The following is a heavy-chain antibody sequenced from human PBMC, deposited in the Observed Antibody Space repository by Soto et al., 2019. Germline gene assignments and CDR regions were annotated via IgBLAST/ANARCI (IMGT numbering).Heavy chain of an antibody. Sequence: QLLLQESGSGLVRPSQTLSLTCGVSGGSLTGAGYSWTWIRQTPGQGLEWIGHIYHTGNAYYNPSLKGRLTISVDTSKNQFSLNLTSLIAADTAIYYCARNWSYVGMNWFDPWGQGTLVTVSS. J-gene: IGHJ5*02. CDR2: IYHTGNA. CDR3: ARNWSYVGMNWFDP. V-gene: IGHV4-30-2*01. D-gene: IGHD1-26*01. CDR1: GGSLTGAGYS.